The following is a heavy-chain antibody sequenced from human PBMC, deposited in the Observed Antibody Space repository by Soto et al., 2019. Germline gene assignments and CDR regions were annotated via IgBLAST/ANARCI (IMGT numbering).Heavy chain of an antibody. CDR1: GYSLTTYW. J-gene: IGHJ6*02. Sequence: GESLKISCKGSGYSLTTYWIGWVRQMPGKGLEGMVIIYPGDSDTRYSPFFQGQVTISADKSINTTYLQWSSLKASDTAIYYCARDDVVLVPAAPDLYGMDVWGQGTTVTVSS. CDR2: IYPGDSDT. V-gene: IGHV5-51*01. CDR3: ARDDVVLVPAAPDLYGMDV. D-gene: IGHD2-2*01.